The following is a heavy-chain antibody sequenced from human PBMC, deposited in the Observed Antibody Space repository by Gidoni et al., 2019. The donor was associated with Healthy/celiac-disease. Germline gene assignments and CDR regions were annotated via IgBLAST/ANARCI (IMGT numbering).Heavy chain of an antibody. CDR1: GFTFRSYA. V-gene: IGHV3-23*01. D-gene: IGHD3-9*01. Sequence: EVQLLESGGGLVQPGGSLRLSCAASGFTFRSYALSWVRQAPGKGLEWVSAISGSGGSTYYADSVKGRFTISRDNSKNTLYLQMNSLRAEDTAVYYCAKVTPPFDRYDILTGYYDPDYWGQGTLVTVSS. CDR2: ISGSGGST. CDR3: AKVTPPFDRYDILTGYYDPDY. J-gene: IGHJ4*02.